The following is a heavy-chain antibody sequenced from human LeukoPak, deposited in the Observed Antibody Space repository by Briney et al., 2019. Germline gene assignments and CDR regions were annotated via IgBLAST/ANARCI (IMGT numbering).Heavy chain of an antibody. Sequence: SETLSLTCTVSGDSITSYSTYYWGWIRQPPGKGLEWIGSVFYSGTTYYNPSLKSRVTISLDMSKNQFSLKLSSVTAADTAVYYCARARGYSYASDYWGQGTLVTVSS. J-gene: IGHJ4*02. CDR3: ARARGYSYASDY. V-gene: IGHV4-39*07. D-gene: IGHD5-18*01. CDR1: GDSITSYSTYY. CDR2: VFYSGTT.